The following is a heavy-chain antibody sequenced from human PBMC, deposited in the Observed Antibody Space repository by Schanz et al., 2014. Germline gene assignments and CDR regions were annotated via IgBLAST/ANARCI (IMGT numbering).Heavy chain of an antibody. V-gene: IGHV3-30*04. CDR3: ARVLAVAGTLWGYYYGMDV. D-gene: IGHD6-19*01. Sequence: QVQLVESGGCVVQPGRSLRLSCAASGFTFSNSPLHWVRQAPGKGLDWVAVISYDGSITYYADSVKDRFTISRDNSKNIMFLQMNSLKTEDTAVYYCARVLAVAGTLWGYYYGMDVWGQGTTVTVSS. CDR1: GFTFSNSP. J-gene: IGHJ6*02. CDR2: ISYDGSIT.